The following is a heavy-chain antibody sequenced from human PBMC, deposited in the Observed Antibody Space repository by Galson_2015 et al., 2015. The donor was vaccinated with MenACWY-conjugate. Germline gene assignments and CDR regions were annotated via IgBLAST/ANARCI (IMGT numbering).Heavy chain of an antibody. CDR1: GFTFSSYS. D-gene: IGHD4-17*01. V-gene: IGHV3-48*01. Sequence: SLRLSCAASGFTFSSYSMNWVRQAPGKGLEWVSYISSSSSTIYYADSVKGRFTISRDNAKNSLYLQMNSLRAEDTAVYYCARDREGTTSLLYYYYYMDVWGKGTTVTVSS. CDR3: ARDREGTTSLLYYYYYMDV. J-gene: IGHJ6*03. CDR2: ISSSSSTI.